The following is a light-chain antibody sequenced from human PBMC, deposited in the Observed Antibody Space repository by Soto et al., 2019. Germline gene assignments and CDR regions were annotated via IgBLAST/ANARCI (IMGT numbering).Light chain of an antibody. J-gene: IGKJ5*01. CDR3: QQRNSWPPIT. CDR1: QSVRTY. V-gene: IGKV3-11*01. CDR2: DAS. Sequence: IVQTQSPVTLALFPGKRATLSCRASQSVRTYLAWYQVKPGQAPRLLIYDASSRASGVPARFSGSGSGTDFTLTISSLEPEDFALYYCQQRNSWPPITFGQGTYWRL.